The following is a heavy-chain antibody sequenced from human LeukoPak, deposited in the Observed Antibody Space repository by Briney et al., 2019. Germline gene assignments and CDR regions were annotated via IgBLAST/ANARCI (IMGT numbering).Heavy chain of an antibody. V-gene: IGHV4-34*01. Sequence: SETLSLTCAVYGGSFSGYYWSWIRQPPGKGLEWIGEINHSGSTNYNPSLKSRVTISVDTSKNQFSLKLSSVTAADTAVYYCARGVARYYYYYYYYYMDVWGKGTAVTVSS. CDR1: GGSFSGYY. CDR2: INHSGST. D-gene: IGHD5-12*01. CDR3: ARGVARYYYYYYYYYMDV. J-gene: IGHJ6*03.